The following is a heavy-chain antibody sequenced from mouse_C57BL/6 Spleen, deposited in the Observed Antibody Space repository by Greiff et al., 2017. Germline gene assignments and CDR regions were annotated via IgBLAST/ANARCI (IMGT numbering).Heavy chain of an antibody. J-gene: IGHJ4*01. V-gene: IGHV1-26*01. CDR3: ARGVYYGNWDAMDY. D-gene: IGHD2-1*01. Sequence: EVQLQQSGPELVKPGASVKISCKASGYTFTDYYMNWVKQSHGTSLEWIGDINPNNGGTSYNQKFKGKATLTVDKSSSTAYMERRSLTSEDAAVYYCARGVYYGNWDAMDYWGQGTSVTVSS. CDR2: INPNNGGT. CDR1: GYTFTDYY.